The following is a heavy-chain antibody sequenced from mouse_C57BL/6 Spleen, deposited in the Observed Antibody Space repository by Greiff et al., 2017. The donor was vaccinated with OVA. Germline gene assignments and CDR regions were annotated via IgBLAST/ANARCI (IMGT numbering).Heavy chain of an antibody. CDR3: VRGCYSNYEDNYAMDY. D-gene: IGHD2-5*01. CDR1: GYTFTSYW. J-gene: IGHJ4*01. V-gene: IGHV1-61*01. Sequence: QVQLQQPGAELVRPGSSVKLSCKASGYTFTSYWMDWVKQRPGQGLEWIGNIYPSDGETHYNQKFKDKATLTVDTSSSTAYLQLSSLTSEDSAVYYCVRGCYSNYEDNYAMDYWGQGTSVTVSS. CDR2: IYPSDGET.